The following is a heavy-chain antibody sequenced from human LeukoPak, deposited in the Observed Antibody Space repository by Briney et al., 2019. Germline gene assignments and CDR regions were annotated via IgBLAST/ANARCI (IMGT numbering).Heavy chain of an antibody. D-gene: IGHD7-27*01. CDR3: ARVGITGDLVFDY. CDR1: GFTFSSYA. Sequence: GGSLRLSCAASGFTFSSYAMSWVRQAPGKGLEWVAVISYHGRNKYYADSVKGRFTISRDNSKNTLYLQMTSLRSEDTALYYCARVGITGDLVFDYWGQGTLVTVSS. V-gene: IGHV3-30-3*01. CDR2: ISYHGRNK. J-gene: IGHJ4*02.